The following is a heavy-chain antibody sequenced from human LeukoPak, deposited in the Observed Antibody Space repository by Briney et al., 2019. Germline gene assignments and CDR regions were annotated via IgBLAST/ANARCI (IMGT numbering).Heavy chain of an antibody. Sequence: SQTLSLTCTVSGGSISSGGYYWSWIRQHPGKGLEWIGYIYYSGSTYYNPSLKSRVTISVDTSKNQFFLKLSSVTAADTAVYYCARAPDARYNWNEPTWGQGTLVTVSS. CDR2: IYYSGST. D-gene: IGHD1-20*01. CDR1: GGSISSGGYY. CDR3: ARAPDARYNWNEPT. J-gene: IGHJ5*02. V-gene: IGHV4-31*03.